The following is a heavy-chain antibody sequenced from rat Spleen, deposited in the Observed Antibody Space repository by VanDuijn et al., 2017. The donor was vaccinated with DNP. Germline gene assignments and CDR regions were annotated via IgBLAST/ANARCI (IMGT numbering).Heavy chain of an antibody. V-gene: IGHV5-31*01. CDR3: ARGSGTYYWYFDF. CDR2: ITRSGGST. D-gene: IGHD5-1*01. CDR1: GFTFNKYW. Sequence: EVQLVESGGDLVQPGRSLKLSCVASGFTFNKYWMTWIRQVPGKGLEWVAAITRSGGSTYYPDSVKGRFTISRDNAKNTLYLQMNSLRSEDTATYYCARGSGTYYWYFDFWGPGTMVTVSS. J-gene: IGHJ1*01.